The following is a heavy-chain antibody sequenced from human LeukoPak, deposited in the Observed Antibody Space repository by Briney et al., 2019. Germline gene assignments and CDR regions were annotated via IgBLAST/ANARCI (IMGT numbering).Heavy chain of an antibody. CDR3: ATSKRHEGATTPDY. CDR2: FDPEDGET. D-gene: IGHD1-26*01. Sequence: ASVKVSCKVSGYTLTELSMHWVRQAPGKGLEWMGGFDPEDGETIYAQKFQGRVTMTEDTSTDTAYMELSSLRSEDTAVYYCATSKRHEGATTPDYWGQGTLVTVSS. J-gene: IGHJ4*02. V-gene: IGHV1-24*01. CDR1: GYTLTELS.